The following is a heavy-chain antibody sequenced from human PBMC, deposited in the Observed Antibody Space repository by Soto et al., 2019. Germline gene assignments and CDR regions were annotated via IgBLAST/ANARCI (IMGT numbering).Heavy chain of an antibody. J-gene: IGHJ4*02. V-gene: IGHV3-20*04. D-gene: IGHD3-16*02. CDR2: INWNGGST. CDR1: GFNFDDYG. CDR3: ARDPDIMITFGGVIPGYFDY. Sequence: EVQLLESGGSVVRPGGSLRLSCAASGFNFDDYGMSWVRQSPGKGLEWVSGINWNGGSTGYADSVKGRFNISRDNAKNSLYLQMNSLRAEDAALYYCARDPDIMITFGGVIPGYFDYWGQGTLVTVSS.